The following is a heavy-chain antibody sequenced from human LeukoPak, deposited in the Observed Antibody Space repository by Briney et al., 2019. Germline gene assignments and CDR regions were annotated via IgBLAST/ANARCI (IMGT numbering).Heavy chain of an antibody. D-gene: IGHD2-2*01. J-gene: IGHJ3*02. CDR1: GFTFSSYG. CDR3: ARSDAKDDAFDI. V-gene: IGHV3-30*02. Sequence: GRSLRLSCAASGFTFSSYGMHWVRQAPGKGLEWVAFIRYDGSNKYYADSVKGRFTISRDNSKNTLYLQMNSLRAEDTAVYYCARSDAKDDAFDIWGQGTMVTVSS. CDR2: IRYDGSNK.